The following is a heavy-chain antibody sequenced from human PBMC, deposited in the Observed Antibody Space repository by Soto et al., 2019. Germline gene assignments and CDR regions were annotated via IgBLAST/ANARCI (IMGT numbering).Heavy chain of an antibody. CDR3: AREGLPDAFDI. J-gene: IGHJ3*02. CDR1: GFTFSDYS. Sequence: PGGSLRLSCVASGFTFSDYSMNWIRQAPGKGLEWISYITFSSHDTNYADSVKGRFTISRDNAKNSLYLQMKSLRAEDTAVYYCAREGLPDAFDIWGPGTMVTVSS. V-gene: IGHV3-11*06. D-gene: IGHD3-16*01. CDR2: ITFSSHDT.